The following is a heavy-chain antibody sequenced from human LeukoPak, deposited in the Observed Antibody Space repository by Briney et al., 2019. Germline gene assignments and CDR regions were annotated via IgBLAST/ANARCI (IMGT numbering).Heavy chain of an antibody. CDR3: ARDYYDSGSYPPFDP. V-gene: IGHV1-18*01. D-gene: IGHD3-10*01. Sequence: ASVKVSCKASGYTFTSYGISWVRQAPGQGLEWMGWISAHNGNTNYAQKLQGRVTMTTDTSTSTAYMEMRRLRSDDTAVYYCARDYYDSGSYPPFDPWGQGTLVTVSS. CDR2: ISAHNGNT. J-gene: IGHJ5*02. CDR1: GYTFTSYG.